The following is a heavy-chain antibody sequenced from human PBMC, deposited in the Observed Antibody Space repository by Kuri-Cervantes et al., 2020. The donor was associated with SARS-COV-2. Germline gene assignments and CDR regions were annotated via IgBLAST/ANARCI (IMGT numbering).Heavy chain of an antibody. V-gene: IGHV3-30*02. D-gene: IGHD1-20*01. Sequence: GGSLRLSCAASGFTFSSYSMNWVRQAPGKGLEWVAFIRYDGSNKNYADSVKGRFTISRDNSKNTLYLQMGSLRAEDMAVYYCARGLTGTSYWYFDLWGRGTLVTVSS. CDR2: IRYDGSNK. CDR3: ARGLTGTSYWYFDL. J-gene: IGHJ2*01. CDR1: GFTFSSYS.